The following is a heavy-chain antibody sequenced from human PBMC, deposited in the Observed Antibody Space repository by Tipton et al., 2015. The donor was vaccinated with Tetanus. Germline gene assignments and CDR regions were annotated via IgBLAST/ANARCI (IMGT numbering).Heavy chain of an antibody. V-gene: IGHV4-31*03. CDR2: IYYSGST. Sequence: TLSLTCTVSGGSVSSGAYCWSWIRQHPGKGLEWIGDIYYSGSTYYNPSLKSRVTISVDTSKNQFSLKLNSVTAADMAVYYCARDQARGARGWNYFDYWGQGTLVTVSS. CDR3: ARDQARGARGWNYFDY. CDR1: GGSVSSGAYC. J-gene: IGHJ4*02. D-gene: IGHD1-26*01.